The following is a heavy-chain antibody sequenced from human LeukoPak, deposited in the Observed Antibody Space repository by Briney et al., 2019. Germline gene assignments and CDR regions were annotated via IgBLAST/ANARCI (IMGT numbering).Heavy chain of an antibody. Sequence: SETLSLTCTVSGGSISSSSYYWGCIRQPPGKGLEWIGSIFYSGSTYYNPSLKSRVTISVDASKNQFSLKLSSVTAADTAVHYCARHQGSSWYLWGFDNWGQGALVTVSS. CDR3: ARHQGSSWYLWGFDN. D-gene: IGHD6-13*01. J-gene: IGHJ4*02. CDR2: IFYSGST. V-gene: IGHV4-39*01. CDR1: GGSISSSSYY.